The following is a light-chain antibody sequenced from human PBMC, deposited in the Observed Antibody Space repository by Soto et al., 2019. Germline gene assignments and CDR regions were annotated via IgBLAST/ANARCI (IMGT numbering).Light chain of an antibody. CDR2: KAS. Sequence: DIQMTQSPSTLSASVGDRVTVTCRASQSISSWLAWYQQKAGKAPKLLIYKASTLKSGVPSRFSGSGSGTEFTLPITSLQPDDSATYYCHEYTDNSGTFGQGTKVDIK. J-gene: IGKJ1*01. CDR3: HEYTDNSGT. V-gene: IGKV1-5*03. CDR1: QSISSW.